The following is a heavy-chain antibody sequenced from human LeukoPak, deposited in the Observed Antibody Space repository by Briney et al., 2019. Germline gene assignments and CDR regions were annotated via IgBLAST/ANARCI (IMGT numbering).Heavy chain of an antibody. J-gene: IGHJ4*02. CDR1: GFTFSTYN. CDR2: ISSSSSSI. Sequence: GGSLRLSCAASGFTFSTYNMNWVRQAPGKGLEWVSYISSSSSSIYYADSVKGRFTISRDNAKNSLYLQMNSLRADDTAVYYCARYCGSTSCFRGFDYWGQGTLVTVSS. CDR3: ARYCGSTSCFRGFDY. D-gene: IGHD2-2*01. V-gene: IGHV3-48*04.